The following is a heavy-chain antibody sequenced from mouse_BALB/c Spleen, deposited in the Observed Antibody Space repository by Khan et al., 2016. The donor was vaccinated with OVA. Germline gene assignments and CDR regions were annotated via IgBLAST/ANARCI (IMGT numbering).Heavy chain of an antibody. J-gene: IGHJ1*01. CDR3: ARFYDYEGYFDV. Sequence: QVQLKESGPGLVQPSQSLSITCTVSGFSLTYYGVHRVRQPPGKGLEWLGVIWSGGSTDYDAAFISRLSINKDNSKSQVFFKMNSLQADDTAIYYCARFYDYEGYFDVWGAGTTVTVSS. CDR2: IWSGGST. V-gene: IGHV2-4*02. D-gene: IGHD2-4*01. CDR1: GFSLTYYG.